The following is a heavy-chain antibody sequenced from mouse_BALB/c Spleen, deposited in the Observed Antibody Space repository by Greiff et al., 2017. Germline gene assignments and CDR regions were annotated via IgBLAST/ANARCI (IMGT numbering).Heavy chain of an antibody. CDR2: INPSTGYT. Sequence: QVQLQQSGAELAKPGASVKMSCKASGYTFTSYWIHWVKQRPGQGLEWIGYINPSTGYTEYNQKFKDKATLTADKSSSTAYMQLSSLTSEDSAVYYCAPGWFAYWGQGTLVTVSA. J-gene: IGHJ3*01. CDR3: APGWFAY. CDR1: GYTFTSYW. V-gene: IGHV1-7*01.